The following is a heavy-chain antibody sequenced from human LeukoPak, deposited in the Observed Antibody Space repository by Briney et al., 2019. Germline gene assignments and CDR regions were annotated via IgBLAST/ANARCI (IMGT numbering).Heavy chain of an antibody. CDR2: INHSGSA. CDR3: ARGPYYYGSGSYDY. Sequence: PSEILSLTCAVYGGSFSGYYWSWIRQPPGKGLEWIGEINHSGSANYNPSLKSRVTISVDTSKNQFSLKLSSVTAADTAVYYCARGPYYYGSGSYDYWGQGTLVTVSS. D-gene: IGHD3-10*01. CDR1: GGSFSGYY. J-gene: IGHJ4*02. V-gene: IGHV4-34*01.